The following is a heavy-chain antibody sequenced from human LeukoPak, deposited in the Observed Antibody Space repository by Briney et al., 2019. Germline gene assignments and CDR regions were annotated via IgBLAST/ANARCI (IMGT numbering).Heavy chain of an antibody. J-gene: IGHJ4*02. CDR3: ARQSARVFDY. D-gene: IGHD6-6*01. CDR2: ISSSGRTI. CDR1: GFTFSSYE. Sequence: GGSLRLSCAASGFTFSSYEMNWVRQAPGKGLEWVSYISSSGRTIYYADSVKGRFTISRDNAKSSLYLQMNSLRAEDTAVYYCARQSARVFDYWGQGTLVTVPS. V-gene: IGHV3-48*03.